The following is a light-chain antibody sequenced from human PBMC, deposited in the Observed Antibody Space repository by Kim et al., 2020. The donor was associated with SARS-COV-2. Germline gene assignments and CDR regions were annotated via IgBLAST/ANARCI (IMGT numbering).Light chain of an antibody. CDR1: QSISNS. Sequence: VLTQSPATLSLSPGERATLSCRASQSISNSLAWYQQKPGQAPRLLIFDASSRATGIPARFSGSGSGTDFTLTISSLEPEDFAVYYCQQRTNWQYAFGQGTKVDIK. V-gene: IGKV3-11*01. CDR2: DAS. J-gene: IGKJ2*01. CDR3: QQRTNWQYA.